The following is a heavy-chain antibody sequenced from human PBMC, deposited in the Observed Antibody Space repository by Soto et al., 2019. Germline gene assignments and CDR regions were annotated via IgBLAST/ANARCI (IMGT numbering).Heavy chain of an antibody. CDR3: ARIHRRYFDWVPTDADY. CDR1: GFSLSNARMG. J-gene: IGHJ4*02. V-gene: IGHV2-26*01. Sequence: QVTLKESGPVLVKPTETLTLTCTVSGFSLSNARMGVSWIRQPPGKALEWLAHIFSNDEKSYSTSLKSRLTISKXXSXSXXVLTMTNMDPVDTATYYCARIHRRYFDWVPTDADYWGQGTLVTVSS. D-gene: IGHD3-9*01. CDR2: IFSNDEK.